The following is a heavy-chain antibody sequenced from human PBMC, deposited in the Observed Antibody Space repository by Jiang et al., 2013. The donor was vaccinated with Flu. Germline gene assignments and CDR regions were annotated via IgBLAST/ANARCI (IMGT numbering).Heavy chain of an antibody. CDR2: TYYRSKWYN. CDR1: GDSVSSNSAA. CDR3: ARSFPAVPAAIGYYYYGMDV. V-gene: IGHV6-1*01. Sequence: SQTLSLTCAISGDSVSSNSAAWNWIRQSPSRGLEWLGRTYYRSKWYNDYAVSVKSRITINPDTSKNQFSLQLNSVTPEDTAVYYCARSFPAVPAAIGYYYYGMDVWGQGTTVTV. J-gene: IGHJ6*02. D-gene: IGHD2-2*01.